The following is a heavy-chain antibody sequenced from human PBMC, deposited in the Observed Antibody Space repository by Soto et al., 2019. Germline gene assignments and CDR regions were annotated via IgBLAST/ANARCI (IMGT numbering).Heavy chain of an antibody. Sequence: EVQLVESGGDLVKPGGSLTLSCAVSGFTLSQSWMNWVRLAPGKGLEWVGRVKSKNSGGATDYAAPVKGRFTISGDDSSNTLYLQMNSLKIEDTAVYYCATGRLGGSSNWGQGTSVTVS. CDR1: GFTLSQSW. J-gene: IGHJ4*02. D-gene: IGHD5-12*01. V-gene: IGHV3-15*07. CDR2: VKSKNSGGAT. CDR3: ATGRLGGSSN.